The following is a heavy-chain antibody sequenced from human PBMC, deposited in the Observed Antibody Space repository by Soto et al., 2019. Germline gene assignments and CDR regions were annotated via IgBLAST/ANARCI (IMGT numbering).Heavy chain of an antibody. D-gene: IGHD3-22*01. Sequence: SETLSLTCSVSNGSIGDVYCSCIRQPPGKGLEWIGYIHYGGITMYNPSHRGRVTISVDTSKSQFSLDLRSVTVADTAVYFCTRLNYYDTSGFPYFFDYWGQGAQVTVSS. J-gene: IGHJ4*02. CDR1: NGSIGDVY. V-gene: IGHV4-59*12. CDR3: TRLNYYDTSGFPYFFDY. CDR2: IHYGGIT.